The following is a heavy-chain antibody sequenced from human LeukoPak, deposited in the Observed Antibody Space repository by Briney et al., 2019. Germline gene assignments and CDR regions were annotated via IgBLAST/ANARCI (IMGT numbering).Heavy chain of an antibody. D-gene: IGHD3-22*01. CDR3: ARTYYYDSSGYYPGYFDY. Sequence: PSETLSLTCTVSGGSISAYYRSWIRQPAGKGLEWIGRIYVSGSTNYNPSLKSRGTMSLDTSKNQFSLKLSSVTAADTAVYYCARTYYYDSSGYYPGYFDYWGQGTLVTVSS. CDR2: IYVSGST. CDR1: GGSISAYY. J-gene: IGHJ4*02. V-gene: IGHV4-4*07.